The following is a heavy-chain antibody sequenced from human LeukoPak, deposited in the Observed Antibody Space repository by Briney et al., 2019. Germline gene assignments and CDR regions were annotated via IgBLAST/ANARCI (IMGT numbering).Heavy chain of an antibody. Sequence: GGSLRLSCEASGFTFNNFGMHWVRQAPGKGLEWVAFIGYDESKKYYAESVKGRFTISRDNSKNTLYLQMNSLRAEDTAVYYCARESRGRFDPWGQGTLVTVSS. CDR3: ARESRGRFDP. D-gene: IGHD3-16*01. CDR1: GFTFNNFG. V-gene: IGHV3-30*02. J-gene: IGHJ5*02. CDR2: IGYDESKK.